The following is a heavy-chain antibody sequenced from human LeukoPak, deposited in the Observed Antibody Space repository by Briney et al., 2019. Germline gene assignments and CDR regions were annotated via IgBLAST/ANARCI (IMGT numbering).Heavy chain of an antibody. CDR3: ARRVYCSGGSCYNFYFDY. D-gene: IGHD2-15*01. CDR2: INPSGGGT. J-gene: IGHJ4*02. CDR1: GYTFTSYY. V-gene: IGHV1-46*01. Sequence: ASVKASCKASGYTFTSYYMHWVRQAPGQRLEWMGIINPSGGGTNYAQKFQGRVTMTRDTSTSTVYMELSSLTSEDTAVHYCARRVYCSGGSCYNFYFDYWGQGTLVTVSS.